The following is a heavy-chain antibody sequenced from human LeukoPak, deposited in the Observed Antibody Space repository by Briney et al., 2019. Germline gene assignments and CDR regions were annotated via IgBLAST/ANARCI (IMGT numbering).Heavy chain of an antibody. V-gene: IGHV1-69*05. CDR1: GGTFSSYA. D-gene: IGHD6-19*01. CDR2: IIPIFGTA. Sequence: SVKVSCKASGGTFSSYAIRWVRQAPGQALEWMGGIIPIFGTANYAQKFQGRVTITTDESTSTAYMELSSLRSEDAAVYYCATVAGYYYYYYMDVWGKGTTVTVSS. CDR3: ATVAGYYYYYYMDV. J-gene: IGHJ6*03.